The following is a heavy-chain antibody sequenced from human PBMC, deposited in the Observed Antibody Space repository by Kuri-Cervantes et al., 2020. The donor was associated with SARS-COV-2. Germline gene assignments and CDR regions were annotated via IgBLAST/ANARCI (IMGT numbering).Heavy chain of an antibody. CDR3: ARVEGISLDY. CDR2: ISSSSSTI. D-gene: IGHD3-3*01. V-gene: IGHV3-48*01. Sequence: LSLTCAASGFTFSNAWMNWVRQAPGKGLEWVSYISSSSSTIYYADSVKGRFTISRDNAKNSLYLQMNSLRAEDTAVYYCARVEGISLDYWGQGTLVTVSS. CDR1: GFTFSNAW. J-gene: IGHJ4*02.